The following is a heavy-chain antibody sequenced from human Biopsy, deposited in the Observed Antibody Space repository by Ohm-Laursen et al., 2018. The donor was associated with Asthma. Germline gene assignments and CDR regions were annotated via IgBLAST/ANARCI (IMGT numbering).Heavy chain of an antibody. Sequence: ASVKVSCKVSGYSLTDLSMHWVRQAPGQGLEWMGGHDHEEGGTVNARRFQGIVTMTEDTSTDTAYMELSSLGSDDTAVYYCASDFPKDYVRYNFQFWGQGTLVTVSS. D-gene: IGHD4-17*01. CDR1: GYSLTDLS. V-gene: IGHV1-24*01. CDR3: ASDFPKDYVRYNFQF. CDR2: HDHEEGGT. J-gene: IGHJ4*02.